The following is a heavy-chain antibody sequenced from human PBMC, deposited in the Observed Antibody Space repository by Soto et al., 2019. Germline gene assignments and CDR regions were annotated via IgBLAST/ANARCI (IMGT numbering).Heavy chain of an antibody. V-gene: IGHV4-39*02. CDR3: AIEMDAYDSSGSDY. Sequence: QLQLQESGPGLVKPSETLSLTCTVSGGSISSSSYYWGWIRQPPGKGLEWIGSIYYSGSTYYNPSLKSRVTVSVDTSKTQYSRKLSSVTAADTAVYYCAIEMDAYDSSGSDYWGQGTLVTVSS. CDR2: IYYSGST. J-gene: IGHJ4*02. CDR1: GGSISSSSYY. D-gene: IGHD3-22*01.